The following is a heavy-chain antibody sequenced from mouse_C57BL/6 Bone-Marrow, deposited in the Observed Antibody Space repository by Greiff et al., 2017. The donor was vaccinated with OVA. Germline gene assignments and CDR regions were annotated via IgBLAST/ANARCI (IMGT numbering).Heavy chain of an antibody. CDR3: TPSYSANYAMDY. CDR2: IRNKANNHAT. CDR1: GFTFSDAW. Sequence: EVQVVESGGGLVQPGGSMKLSCAASGFTFSDAWMDWVRQSPEKGLEWVAEIRNKANNHATYYAESVKGRFTISRDDSKSSVYLQMNSLRAEDTGIDYCTPSYSANYAMDYWGQGTSVTVSS. V-gene: IGHV6-6*01. J-gene: IGHJ4*01. D-gene: IGHD2-10*01.